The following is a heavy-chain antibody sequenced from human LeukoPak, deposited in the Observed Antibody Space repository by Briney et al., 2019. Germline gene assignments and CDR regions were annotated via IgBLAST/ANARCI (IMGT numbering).Heavy chain of an antibody. J-gene: IGHJ4*02. CDR3: ARGSGSYPPLDY. Sequence: SETLSLTCTVSGGSISSFYWSWIRQAAGKGLEWIGRIYTSGSTNYNPSLKSRITMSVDTSKNQFSLKLRSVAAADTAVYYCARGSGSYPPLDYWGQGTPVTVSS. CDR1: GGSISSFY. CDR2: IYTSGST. V-gene: IGHV4-4*07. D-gene: IGHD3-10*01.